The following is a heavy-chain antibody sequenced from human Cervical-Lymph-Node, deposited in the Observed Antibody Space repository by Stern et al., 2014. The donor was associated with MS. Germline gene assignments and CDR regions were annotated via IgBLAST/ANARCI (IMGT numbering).Heavy chain of an antibody. CDR3: ARISWFWYVDL. CDR2: VFHSGST. D-gene: IGHD3-10*01. Sequence: QVQLVESGPRLVRPSETLSLMCTVSGGSIRSSTYYWAWIRQPPGKGLEWIASVFHSGSTYYNASLQSRVGISVTTSNSQLSTRLAFVTAADTAMYYCARISWFWYVDLWGRGTLVTVSS. V-gene: IGHV4-39*01. J-gene: IGHJ2*01. CDR1: GGSIRSSTYY.